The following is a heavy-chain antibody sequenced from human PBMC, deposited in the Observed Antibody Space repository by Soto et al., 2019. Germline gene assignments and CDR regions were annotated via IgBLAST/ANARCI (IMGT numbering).Heavy chain of an antibody. Sequence: EVQLVESGGNLVQPGRSLRLSCAASGFAFRDFAFHWVRQTPGKGLAWVSGITWNGVAMGYSDSVKGRFTISRGDGKNYLYLEMNRLRPEDTALYYCAKCFVTPHHLYQYMVVLGKATSVTVS. D-gene: IGHD2-21*02. CDR2: ITWNGVAM. J-gene: IGHJ6*03. V-gene: IGHV3-9*01. CDR3: AKCFVTPHHLYQYMVV. CDR1: GFAFRDFA.